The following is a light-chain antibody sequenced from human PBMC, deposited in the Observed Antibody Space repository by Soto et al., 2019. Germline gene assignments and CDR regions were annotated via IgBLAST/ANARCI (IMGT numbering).Light chain of an antibody. CDR1: QNVDTKY. V-gene: IGKV3-20*01. Sequence: EIEFKRSPGPLVLSAGGIRPPPLHDSQNVDTKYLAWYQFKPGQAPRIIIFGASGRATGIPDRFSGSGSGTDFTLTISRLEPEDFAVYYCQQYGSLSWTFGQGTKVDIK. J-gene: IGKJ1*01. CDR2: GAS. CDR3: QQYGSLSWT.